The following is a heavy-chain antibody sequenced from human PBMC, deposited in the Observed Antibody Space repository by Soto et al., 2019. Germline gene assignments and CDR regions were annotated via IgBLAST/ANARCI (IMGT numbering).Heavy chain of an antibody. CDR2: TSYDGSNK. D-gene: IGHD1-1*01. Sequence: GGSLRLSCAASGFTFSSYGMHWVRQAPGKGLEWVAVTSYDGSNKYYADSVKGRFTISRDNSKNTLYLQMNSLRPEDTAIYYCAKGSTTGTNWFDPWGQGTLVTVSS. V-gene: IGHV3-30*18. J-gene: IGHJ5*02. CDR3: AKGSTTGTNWFDP. CDR1: GFTFSSYG.